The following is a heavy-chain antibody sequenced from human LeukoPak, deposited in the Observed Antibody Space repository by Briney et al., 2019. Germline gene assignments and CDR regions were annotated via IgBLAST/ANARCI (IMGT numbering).Heavy chain of an antibody. D-gene: IGHD2-15*01. CDR1: GYTFTGYY. Sequence: ASVKVSCKASGYTFTGYYMHWVRQAPGQGLEWMGWTNPNSCGTNYAQKFQGRVTMTRDTSISTAYMALSRLRSDDTAVYHCAREFTIAVSPFDYWGQGTLVTVSS. CDR2: TNPNSCGT. J-gene: IGHJ4*02. CDR3: AREFTIAVSPFDY. V-gene: IGHV1-2*02.